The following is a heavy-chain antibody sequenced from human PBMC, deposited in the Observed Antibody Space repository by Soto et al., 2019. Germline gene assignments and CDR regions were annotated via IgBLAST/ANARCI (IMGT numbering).Heavy chain of an antibody. D-gene: IGHD6-19*01. CDR2: ISGSGGST. J-gene: IGHJ4*02. Sequence: TGGSLRLSCAASGFTFSSYAMSWVRQAPGKGLEWVSAISGSGGSTYYADSVKGRFTISXAXXXXTXYXQXXXLRAXATAVDYCAKKEQWLVGVFDYWGQGTLVTVSS. CDR3: AKKEQWLVGVFDY. V-gene: IGHV3-23*01. CDR1: GFTFSSYA.